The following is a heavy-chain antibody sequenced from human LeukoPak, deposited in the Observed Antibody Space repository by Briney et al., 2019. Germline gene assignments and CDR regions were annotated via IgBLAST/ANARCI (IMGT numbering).Heavy chain of an antibody. J-gene: IGHJ5*02. CDR2: ISYDGSNK. Sequence: GRSLRLSCAASGFTFSSYAMHWVRQAPGKGLEWVAVISYDGSNKYYADSVKGRFTISRDNSKNTLYLQMNSLRAEDTAVYYCARDTGSGSYGTLHNWFDPWGQGTLVTVSS. D-gene: IGHD1-26*01. V-gene: IGHV3-30-3*01. CDR3: ARDTGSGSYGTLHNWFDP. CDR1: GFTFSSYA.